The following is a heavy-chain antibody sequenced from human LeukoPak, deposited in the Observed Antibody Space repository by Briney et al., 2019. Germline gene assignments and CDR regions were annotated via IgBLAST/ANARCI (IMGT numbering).Heavy chain of an antibody. V-gene: IGHV3-21*01. J-gene: IGHJ4*02. CDR2: ISSSSSYI. CDR3: ARDGITMVRGVGY. D-gene: IGHD3-10*01. Sequence: GGSLRLSCAASGFTFSSYSMNWVRQAPGRGLEWVSSISSSSSYIYYADSVKGRFTISRDNAKNSLYLQMNSLRAEDTAVYYCARDGITMVRGVGYWGQGTLVTVSS. CDR1: GFTFSSYS.